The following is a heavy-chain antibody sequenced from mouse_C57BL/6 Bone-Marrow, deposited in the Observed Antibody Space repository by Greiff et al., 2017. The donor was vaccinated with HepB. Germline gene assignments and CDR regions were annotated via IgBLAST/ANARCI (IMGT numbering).Heavy chain of an antibody. V-gene: IGHV12-3*01. D-gene: IGHD1-1*01. J-gene: IGHJ1*03. CDR2: ITHSGET. CDR3: AGDRFDTTVYWDFDV. CDR1: GFPITSGYY. Sequence: QVQLKESGPGLVKPSQSLFLTCSITGFPITSGYYWIWIRQSPGKPLEWMGYITHSGETFYNPSLQSPISITRETSKNQFFLQLNSVTTEDTAMYYCAGDRFDTTVYWDFDVWGTGTTVTVSS.